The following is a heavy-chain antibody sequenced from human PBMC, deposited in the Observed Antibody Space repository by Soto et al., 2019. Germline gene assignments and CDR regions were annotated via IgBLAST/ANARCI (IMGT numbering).Heavy chain of an antibody. CDR3: AQLGSYDILTG. V-gene: IGHV2-5*02. D-gene: IGHD3-9*01. CDR2: IYWDDDK. CDR1: GFSLSTSGVG. Sequence: QITLKESGPTLVKPTQTLTLTCTFSGFSLSTSGVGVGWIRQPPGKALEWLALIYWDDDKRYSPSLKSRLTXTXATSKNQVVLTMTNMDPVDTATYYCAQLGSYDILTGWGQGTLVTVSS. J-gene: IGHJ4*02.